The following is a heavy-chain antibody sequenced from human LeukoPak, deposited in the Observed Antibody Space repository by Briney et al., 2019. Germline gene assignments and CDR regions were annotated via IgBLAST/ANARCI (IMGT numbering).Heavy chain of an antibody. Sequence: GESLKISCKGSGYSFTSYWIGWVRQMPGKGLEWMGIIYPGGSDTRYSPSFQGQVTISADKSISTAYLQWSSLKASDTAMYYCARLRLYYYYYMDVWGKGTTVTVSS. V-gene: IGHV5-51*01. CDR1: GYSFTSYW. CDR3: ARLRLYYYYYMDV. J-gene: IGHJ6*03. CDR2: IYPGGSDT.